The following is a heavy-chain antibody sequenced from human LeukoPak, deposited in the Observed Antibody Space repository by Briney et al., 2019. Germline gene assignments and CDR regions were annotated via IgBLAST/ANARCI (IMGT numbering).Heavy chain of an antibody. J-gene: IGHJ6*02. Sequence: GGSLRLSCAASGFTFSSYSMNWVRQAPGKGLEWVSSISSSSSYIYYADSVKGRFTISRDNAKNSLYLQMNSLRAEDTAVYYCASEYSGYDYSYYYGMDVWGQGTTVTVSS. CDR3: ASEYSGYDYSYYYGMDV. V-gene: IGHV3-21*01. CDR2: ISSSSSYI. D-gene: IGHD5-12*01. CDR1: GFTFSSYS.